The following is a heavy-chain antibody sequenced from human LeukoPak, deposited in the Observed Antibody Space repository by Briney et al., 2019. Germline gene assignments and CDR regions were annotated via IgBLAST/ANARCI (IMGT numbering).Heavy chain of an antibody. CDR3: ARDHFAGTYSNHY. J-gene: IGHJ4*02. D-gene: IGHD4-11*01. CDR1: GYTFTGYY. CDR2: INPNSGGT. V-gene: IGHV1-2*06. Sequence: ASVKVSCKASGYTFTGYYIHWVRQAPGQGLEWMGRINPNSGGTSSAEKFQGRVTMTRDTSITTAYMELSSLTSDDTAVYYCARDHFAGTYSNHYWGQGTLVTVSS.